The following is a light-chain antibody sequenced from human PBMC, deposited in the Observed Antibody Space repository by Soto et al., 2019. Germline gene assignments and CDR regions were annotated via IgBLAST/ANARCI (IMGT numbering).Light chain of an antibody. Sequence: EIVLTQSPGTLSLSPGERATLSCRASQRVSSSYLAWYQQKVGQAPRLLIYAASSRATGVPDRFSGSGSGTDFTLAINSLEPEDFAVYYCQQYGTSPPWTFGQGTNVEV. J-gene: IGKJ1*01. CDR3: QQYGTSPPWT. CDR2: AAS. V-gene: IGKV3-20*01. CDR1: QRVSSSY.